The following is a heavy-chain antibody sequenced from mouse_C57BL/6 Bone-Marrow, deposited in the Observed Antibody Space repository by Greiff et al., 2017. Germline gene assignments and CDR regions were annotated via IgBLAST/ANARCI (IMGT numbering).Heavy chain of an antibody. V-gene: IGHV2-5*01. Sequence: VQGVESGPGLVQPSQSLSITCTVSGFSLPSSGVPWVRQSPGKGLEWLGVIWRGGSTDYNAAFMSRLSITKDNAKSQVFCKMNSLQADDTAIYYCAKAPYYYAVGFAYWGQGTLVTVSA. CDR2: IWRGGST. CDR1: GFSLPSSG. D-gene: IGHD1-1*02. J-gene: IGHJ3*01. CDR3: AKAPYYYAVGFAY.